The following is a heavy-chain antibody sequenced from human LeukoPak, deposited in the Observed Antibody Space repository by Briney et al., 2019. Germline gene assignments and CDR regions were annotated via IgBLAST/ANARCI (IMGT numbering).Heavy chain of an antibody. J-gene: IGHJ6*02. D-gene: IGHD3-22*01. CDR2: IYYSGST. V-gene: IGHV4-59*01. Sequence: ETLSLTCTVSGGSISSYYWSWVRQPPGKGLEWIGYIYYSGSTNYNPSLKSRVTISVDTSKNQFSLKLSSVTAADTAVYYCARGGYYYDSSGYYPSYYYYGMDVWGQGTTVTVSS. CDR3: ARGGYYYDSSGYYPSYYYYGMDV. CDR1: GGSISSYY.